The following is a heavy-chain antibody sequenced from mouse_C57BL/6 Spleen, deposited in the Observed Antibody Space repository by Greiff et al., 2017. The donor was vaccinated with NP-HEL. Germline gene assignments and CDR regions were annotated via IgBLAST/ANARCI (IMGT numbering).Heavy chain of an antibody. CDR1: GYTFTDYE. V-gene: IGHV1-15*01. J-gene: IGHJ2*01. CDR2: IDPETGGT. D-gene: IGHD1-1*01. Sequence: VQLQQSGAELVRPGASVTLSCKASGYTFTDYEMHWVKQTPVHGLEWIGAIDPETGGTAYNQKFKGKAILTADKSSSTAYMELRSLTSEDSAVYYCTRYEITTVVAPFDYWGKGTTLTVSS. CDR3: TRYEITTVVAPFDY.